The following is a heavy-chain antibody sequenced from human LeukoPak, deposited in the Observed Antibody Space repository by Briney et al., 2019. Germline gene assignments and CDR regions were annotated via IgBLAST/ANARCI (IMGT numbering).Heavy chain of an antibody. CDR2: ISGSGGST. Sequence: GGSLRLSCAAPGFTFSSYTMNWVRQAPGKGLEWVSGISGSGGSTYYADSVKGRFTISRDNSKNTLYLQMNSLRAEDTAVFYCAKPLYASGSWEFDYWGQGTLVTVSS. D-gene: IGHD3-10*01. J-gene: IGHJ4*02. V-gene: IGHV3-23*01. CDR1: GFTFSSYT. CDR3: AKPLYASGSWEFDY.